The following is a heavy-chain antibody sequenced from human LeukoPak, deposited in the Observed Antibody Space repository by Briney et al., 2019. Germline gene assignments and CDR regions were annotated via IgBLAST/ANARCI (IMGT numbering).Heavy chain of an antibody. CDR2: TCIPGNT. J-gene: IGHJ4*02. Sequence: PSETLSLTCTVSGDSISSTGYYWGWIRQSPGKGLEWIGSTCIPGNTCYSPSLTSRVTISLDTSKNQFSLRLSSVTAADRAIYYCARQLRGLLDSWGQGTLVTVSS. CDR3: ARQLRGLLDS. V-gene: IGHV4-39*01. D-gene: IGHD3-10*01. CDR1: GDSISSTGYY.